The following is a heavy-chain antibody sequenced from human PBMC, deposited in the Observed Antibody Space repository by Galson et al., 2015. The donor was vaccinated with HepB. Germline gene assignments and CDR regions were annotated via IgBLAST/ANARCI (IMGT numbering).Heavy chain of an antibody. CDR2: ISSSGYTT. D-gene: IGHD6-6*01. V-gene: IGHV3-64D*06. Sequence: SLRLSCAASGFTFSSYAVHWVRQAPGKGLEYVSAISSSGYTTYYADSVKGRFTISRDNSKNTLYLQMSSLRAEDTAVYYCVKDHSSSGFDPFDVWGQGTMVTVSS. CDR1: GFTFSSYA. J-gene: IGHJ3*01. CDR3: VKDHSSSGFDPFDV.